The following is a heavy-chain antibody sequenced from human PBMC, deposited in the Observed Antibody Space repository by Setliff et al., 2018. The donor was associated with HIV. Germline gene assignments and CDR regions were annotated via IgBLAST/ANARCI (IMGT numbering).Heavy chain of an antibody. V-gene: IGHV3-11*03. Sequence: PGGSLRLSCAASGFTFSDYYMSWIRQAPGKGLEWVSYISSSSSYTNYADSVKGRFTISRDNTKNSLYLQMNRLRAEDTALYYCASLFSKEVAGDDYWGQGTLVTVSS. CDR2: ISSSSSYT. D-gene: IGHD6-19*01. CDR3: ASLFSKEVAGDDY. CDR1: GFTFSDYY. J-gene: IGHJ4*02.